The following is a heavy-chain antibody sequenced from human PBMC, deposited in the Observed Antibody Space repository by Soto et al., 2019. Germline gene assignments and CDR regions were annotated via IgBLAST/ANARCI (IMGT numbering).Heavy chain of an antibody. D-gene: IGHD1-7*01. CDR1: GGSISSYY. J-gene: IGHJ6*02. CDR2: IYYSGST. V-gene: IGHV4-59*01. CDR3: AREGLTGTIGLYYYYGMAV. Sequence: PSETLSLTCAVSGGSISSYYWSWIRQPPGKGLEWIGYIYYSGSTNYNPSLKSRVTISVDTSKNQFSLKLSSVTAADTAVYYCAREGLTGTIGLYYYYGMAVWGQGTTVTVSS.